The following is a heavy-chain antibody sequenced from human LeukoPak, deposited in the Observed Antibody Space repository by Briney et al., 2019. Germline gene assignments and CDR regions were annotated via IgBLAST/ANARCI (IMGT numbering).Heavy chain of an antibody. CDR1: GASVSDGNYY. J-gene: IGHJ4*02. D-gene: IGHD2-15*01. CDR2: MFYSEST. CDR3: ARRKGCSGGSCYEDTFDY. Sequence: SETLSLTCSVSGASVSDGNYYWSWIRQPPGKGLEWIGYMFYSESTKYNPSLKSRVTISVDKSKNQFSLHMSSVTAADTAVYYCARRKGCSGGSCYEDTFDYWGQGTLVTVSS. V-gene: IGHV4-61*01.